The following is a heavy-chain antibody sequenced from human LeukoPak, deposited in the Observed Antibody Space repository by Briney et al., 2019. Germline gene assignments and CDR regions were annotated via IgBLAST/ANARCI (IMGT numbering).Heavy chain of an antibody. V-gene: IGHV4-34*01. Sequence: SETLSLTPAVYGGSFSGYYWSWIRQPPGKGLKWIGEINHSGSTNYNPSLKSRVTILVDTSKNQFSLKLSSVTAADTAVYYCARAPRSGVADFRYWYFDLWGRGALVTVSS. CDR3: ARAPRSGVADFRYWYFDL. J-gene: IGHJ2*01. CDR2: INHSGST. D-gene: IGHD6-19*01. CDR1: GGSFSGYY.